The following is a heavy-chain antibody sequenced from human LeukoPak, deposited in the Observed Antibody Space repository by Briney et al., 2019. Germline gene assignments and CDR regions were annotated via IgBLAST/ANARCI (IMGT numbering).Heavy chain of an antibody. Sequence: SETLSLTCTVSGGSISSSSYYWGWIRQPPGKGLEWIGSIYHSGSTYYNPSLKSRVTISVDMSKNQFSLKLNSVTAADTAVYYCARDSSGYYFFLDWGQGTLVTVSS. V-gene: IGHV4-39*02. CDR2: IYHSGST. D-gene: IGHD3-22*01. J-gene: IGHJ4*02. CDR3: ARDSSGYYFFLD. CDR1: GGSISSSSYY.